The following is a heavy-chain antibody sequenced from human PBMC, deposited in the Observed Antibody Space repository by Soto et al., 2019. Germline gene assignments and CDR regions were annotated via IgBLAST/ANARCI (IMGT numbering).Heavy chain of an antibody. CDR1: GFLFRSFA. J-gene: IGHJ4*02. CDR3: AKDRLWFGLATEEF. D-gene: IGHD3-10*01. V-gene: IGHV3-23*01. Sequence: EVQLLESGGGLVQPGGSLRLSCAASGFLFRSFAMSLVRQAPGKGLEWVSGISDTGHTYYADSVMGRFTISRDNSENTLYLQMTTLRAEDTAIYYCAKDRLWFGLATEEFWGQGILVTVSS. CDR2: ISDTGHT.